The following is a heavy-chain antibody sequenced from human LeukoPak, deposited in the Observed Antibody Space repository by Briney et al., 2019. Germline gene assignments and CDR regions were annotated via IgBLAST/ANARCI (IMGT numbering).Heavy chain of an antibody. CDR3: ARGRQGAKTRYFDL. V-gene: IGHV3-64*01. Sequence: GGSLRLSCAASGIIFSNYAMHWVRQGPGKGLECISTISSDGGSTYYANSVKGRFTISRDNSKNTLCLQMGSLRAEDMAVYYCARGRQGAKTRYFDLWGRGTRVTVSS. D-gene: IGHD1-26*01. CDR1: GIIFSNYA. J-gene: IGHJ2*01. CDR2: ISSDGGST.